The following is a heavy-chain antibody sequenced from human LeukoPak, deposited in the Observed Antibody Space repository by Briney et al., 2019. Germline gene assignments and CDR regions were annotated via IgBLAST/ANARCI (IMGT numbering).Heavy chain of an antibody. CDR1: GYSISSGYY. Sequence: PSETLSLTCTVSGYSISSGYYWGWIRRPPGKGLEWIGSIYHSGSTYYNPSLKSRVTISVDTSKNQFSLKLSSVTAADTAVYYCARVGGSYKFDYWGQGTLVTVSS. V-gene: IGHV4-38-2*02. CDR2: IYHSGST. D-gene: IGHD1-26*01. CDR3: ARVGGSYKFDY. J-gene: IGHJ4*02.